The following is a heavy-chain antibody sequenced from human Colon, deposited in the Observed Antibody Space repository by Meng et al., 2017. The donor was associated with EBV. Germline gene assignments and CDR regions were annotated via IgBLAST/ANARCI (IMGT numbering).Heavy chain of an antibody. CDR1: GGSFRDSY. Sequence: VQPQQWGAGRLKPSETRSLTCTVYGGSFRDSYGTWIRQPPGKGLEWIGEINHVGSTTYNPSLKSRVTISVDTSKNQFSLKLSSVTAADAAVYYCASSDCSGGTCYLDCWGQGTLVTVSS. CDR2: INHVGST. V-gene: IGHV4-34*01. CDR3: ASSDCSGGTCYLDC. J-gene: IGHJ4*02. D-gene: IGHD2-15*01.